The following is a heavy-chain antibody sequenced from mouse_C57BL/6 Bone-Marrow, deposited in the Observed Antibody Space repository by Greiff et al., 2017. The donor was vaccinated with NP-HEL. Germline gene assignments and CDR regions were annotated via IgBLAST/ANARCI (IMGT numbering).Heavy chain of an antibody. CDR3: ASTTVVALDY. D-gene: IGHD1-1*01. Sequence: QVQLQQSGAELVKPGASVKLSCKASGYTFTSYWMHWVKQRPGQGLEWIGMIHPNSGSTNYNEKFKSKATLTVDKSSSTAYMQLSSLTSEDSAVYYCASTTVVALDYWGQGTTLTVSS. V-gene: IGHV1-64*01. J-gene: IGHJ2*01. CDR1: GYTFTSYW. CDR2: IHPNSGST.